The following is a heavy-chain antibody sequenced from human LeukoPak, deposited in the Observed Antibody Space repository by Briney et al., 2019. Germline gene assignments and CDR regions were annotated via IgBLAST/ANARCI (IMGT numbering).Heavy chain of an antibody. CDR3: ARVLRLGGLHAWFDP. D-gene: IGHD3-16*01. J-gene: IGHJ5*02. CDR2: ISAYNGNT. Sequence: ASVTVSRRASGYTFTSYGMSWVRQAPGQGLAWVGWISAYNGNTNYAQKLQGRVTMTTDTSTSTAYMELRSLRSDDAAVYYCARVLRLGGLHAWFDPWGQGTLVTVSS. CDR1: GYTFTSYG. V-gene: IGHV1-18*01.